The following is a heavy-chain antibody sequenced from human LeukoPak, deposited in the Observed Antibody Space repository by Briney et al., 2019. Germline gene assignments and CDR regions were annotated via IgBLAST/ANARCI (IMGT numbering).Heavy chain of an antibody. V-gene: IGHV4-31*03. J-gene: IGHJ4*02. Sequence: PSETLSLTCTVSGGSISSGGYYWSWIRQHPGKGLEWIGYIYYSGSTYYNPSLKSRVTISVDTSKNQFSLKLGSVTAADTAVYYCARVNYYDSSGYCDYWGQGTLVTVSS. D-gene: IGHD3-22*01. CDR3: ARVNYYDSSGYCDY. CDR1: GGSISSGGYY. CDR2: IYYSGST.